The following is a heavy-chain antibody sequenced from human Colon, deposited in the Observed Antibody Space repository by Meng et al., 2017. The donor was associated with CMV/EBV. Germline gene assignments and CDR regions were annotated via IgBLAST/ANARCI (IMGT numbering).Heavy chain of an antibody. CDR2: ISDSGFTL. D-gene: IGHD6-19*01. CDR1: GFTFSDFY. J-gene: IGHJ4*02. Sequence: GGSLRLSCAASGFTFSDFYMSWVRQIPGKGPEWVSSISDSGFTLDDGDSVRGRATISRDNAQKSLYLRIDSLRSEDTAVYYCARGRIGVVGPSPGPDHWGQGALVTVSS. V-gene: IGHV3-11*01. CDR3: ARGRIGVVGPSPGPDH.